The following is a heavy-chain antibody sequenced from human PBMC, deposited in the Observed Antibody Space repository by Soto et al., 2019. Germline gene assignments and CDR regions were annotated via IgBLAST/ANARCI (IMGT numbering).Heavy chain of an antibody. CDR2: VRPDSGNT. J-gene: IGHJ4*02. CDR1: GYTFSRFG. V-gene: IGHV1-18*01. CDR3: ARDRSTSDY. D-gene: IGHD2-2*01. Sequence: QVQLVQSGDEVKKPGASVRVSCRASGYTFSRFGISWVRQAPGQGLEWMGWVRPDSGNTDYAQKFEGRVTMTADTSTSTAYMELRSLRSDDTAVYYCARDRSTSDYWGQGTLVTVSS.